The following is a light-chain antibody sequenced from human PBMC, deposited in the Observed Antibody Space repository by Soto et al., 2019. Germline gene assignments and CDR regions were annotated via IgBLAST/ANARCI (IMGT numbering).Light chain of an antibody. CDR1: QSVSSSY. CDR3: QQYGSAPFP. Sequence: EIVLTQSPGTLSLSPGERATLSCRASQSVSSSYLAWYQQKPGQAPRLLIYGASSRATGIPDRFSGSGSGTDFTLTISRLEPEDFALYYCQQYGSAPFPFGGGTKLDIK. J-gene: IGKJ4*01. V-gene: IGKV3-20*01. CDR2: GAS.